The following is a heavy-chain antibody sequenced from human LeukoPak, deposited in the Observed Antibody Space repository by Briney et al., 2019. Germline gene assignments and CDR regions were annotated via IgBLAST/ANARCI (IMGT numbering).Heavy chain of an antibody. V-gene: IGHV1-69*13. CDR2: IIPIFGTA. CDR1: GGTFSRYA. D-gene: IGHD3-22*01. CDR3: ARGWDYDSGGRPTAYVY. Sequence: SVKVSCKASGGTFSRYAISWVRQAPGQGLEWMGGIIPIFGTANYAQKFQGKVTITADVSTSTAYMELRSLRSEDTAVYYCARGWDYDSGGRPTAYVYWGQGTLVTVSS. J-gene: IGHJ4*02.